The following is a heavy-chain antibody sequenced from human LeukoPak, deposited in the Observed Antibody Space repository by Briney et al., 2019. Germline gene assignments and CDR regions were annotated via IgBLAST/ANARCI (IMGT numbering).Heavy chain of an antibody. J-gene: IGHJ2*01. D-gene: IGHD6-19*01. CDR1: GESFSGYY. CDR3: ARAMIVSIAVAGKARGYFDL. Sequence: NPSETLSLTCAVYGESFSGYYWSWIRQPPGKGLEWIGEINRSGSTNYNPSLKSRVTISVDTSTSQFSLKLSSVTAADTAVYYCARAMIVSIAVAGKARGYFDLWGRRRLVTVTS. CDR2: INRSGST. V-gene: IGHV4-34*01.